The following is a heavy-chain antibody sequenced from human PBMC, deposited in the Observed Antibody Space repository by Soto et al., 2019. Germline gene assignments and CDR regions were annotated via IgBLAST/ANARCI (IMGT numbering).Heavy chain of an antibody. D-gene: IGHD3-22*01. CDR1: GFTFTSSA. CDR2: IVVGSGNT. Sequence: GASVKVSCKASGFTFTSSAVQWVRQARGQRLEWIGWIVVGSGNTNYAQKFQERVTITRDMSTSTAYMELSSLRSEDTAVYYCAAELLEGYYYDSSGYYHPDAFDIWG. J-gene: IGHJ3*02. V-gene: IGHV1-58*01. CDR3: AAELLEGYYYDSSGYYHPDAFDI.